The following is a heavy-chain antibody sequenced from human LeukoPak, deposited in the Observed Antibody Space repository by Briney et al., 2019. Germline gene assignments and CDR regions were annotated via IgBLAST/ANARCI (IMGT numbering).Heavy chain of an antibody. Sequence: PGGSLRLSCAASGFTFSSYSMNWVRQAPGKGLEWVSSISSSSSYIYYADSVKGRFTISRDNAKNSLYLQMNSLRAEDTAVYYCARDLEGGVTVDYWGQGTLVTVSS. D-gene: IGHD5-18*01. CDR1: GFTFSSYS. CDR2: ISSSSSYI. CDR3: ARDLEGGVTVDY. J-gene: IGHJ4*02. V-gene: IGHV3-21*01.